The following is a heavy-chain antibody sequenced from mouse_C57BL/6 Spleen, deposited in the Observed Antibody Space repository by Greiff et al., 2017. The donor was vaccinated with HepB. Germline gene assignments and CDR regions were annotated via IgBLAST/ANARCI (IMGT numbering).Heavy chain of an antibody. CDR2: ISYDGSN. J-gene: IGHJ3*01. V-gene: IGHV3-6*01. D-gene: IGHD2-4*01. Sequence: VQLKESGPGLVKPSQSLSLTCSVTGYSITSGYYWNWIRQFPGNKLEWMGYISYDGSNNYNPSLKNRISITRDTSKNQFFLKLNSVTTEDTATYYCARAGIYYEYGQAWFAYWGQGTLVTVSA. CDR1: GYSITSGYY. CDR3: ARAGIYYEYGQAWFAY.